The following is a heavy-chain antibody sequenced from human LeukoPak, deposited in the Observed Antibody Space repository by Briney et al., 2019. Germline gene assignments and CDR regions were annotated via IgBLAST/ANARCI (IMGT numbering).Heavy chain of an antibody. Sequence: GGSLRLSCAASGFTFISYAMSWVRQAPGKGLEWVSAISGSGGSTYYADSVKGRFTISRDNSKNTLYLQMNSLRAEDTAVYYCAKDMGYCSSTSCYWDAFDIWGQGTMVTVSS. CDR3: AKDMGYCSSTSCYWDAFDI. CDR2: ISGSGGST. J-gene: IGHJ3*02. V-gene: IGHV3-23*01. CDR1: GFTFISYA. D-gene: IGHD2-2*01.